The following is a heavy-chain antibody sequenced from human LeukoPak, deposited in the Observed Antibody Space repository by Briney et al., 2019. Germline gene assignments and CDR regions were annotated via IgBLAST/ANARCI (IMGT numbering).Heavy chain of an antibody. CDR3: ARDQETIYCSGGSCYSGPNWFDP. CDR1: GGSISSSSYY. CDR2: IYYSGST. Sequence: SETLSLTCTVSGGSISSSSYYWGWIRQPPGKGLEWIGSIYYSGSTYYNPSLKSRVTISVDTSKNQFSLKLSSMTAADTAVYYCARDQETIYCSGGSCYSGPNWFDPWGQGTLVTVSS. V-gene: IGHV4-39*07. D-gene: IGHD2-15*01. J-gene: IGHJ5*02.